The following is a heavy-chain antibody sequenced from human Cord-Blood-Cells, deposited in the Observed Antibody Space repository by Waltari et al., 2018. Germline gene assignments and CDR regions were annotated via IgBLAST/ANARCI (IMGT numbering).Heavy chain of an antibody. D-gene: IGHD6-6*01. CDR2: MNPNIGNT. CDR3: AKFSGAARRNFIDY. V-gene: IGHV1-8*01. J-gene: IGHJ4*02. Sequence: QVQLVQSGAEVKKPGASVKVSCKASGYTFTSYDINWVRQATGQGLEWMGWMNPNIGNTGYAQKFQGRVTMTRNTSISTAYMELSSLRSEDTAVYYCAKFSGAARRNFIDYWGQGTLVTVSS. CDR1: GYTFTSYD.